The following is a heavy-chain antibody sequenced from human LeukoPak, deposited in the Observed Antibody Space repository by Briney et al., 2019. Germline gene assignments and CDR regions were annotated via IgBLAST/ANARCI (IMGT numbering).Heavy chain of an antibody. CDR3: ARAAGIVATIEGDY. Sequence: SVKVSCKASGGTFSSYAISWVRQAPGQGLEWMGGIIPIFGTANYAQKFQGRVTITADKSTSTAYMELSSLRSEDTAVYYCARAAGIVATIEGDYWGQGTLVTVSS. D-gene: IGHD5-12*01. CDR1: GGTFSSYA. CDR2: IIPIFGTA. J-gene: IGHJ4*02. V-gene: IGHV1-69*06.